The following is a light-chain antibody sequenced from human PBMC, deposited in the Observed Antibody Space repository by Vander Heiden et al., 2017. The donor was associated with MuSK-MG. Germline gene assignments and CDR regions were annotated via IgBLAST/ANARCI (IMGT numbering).Light chain of an antibody. CDR2: RNN. J-gene: IGLJ3*02. Sequence: QSVLTQPPSASGTPGQRDTISCSGSSSNIGSNYVYWYQQLPGTAPKLLIYRNNQRPSGVPDRFSGSKSGTSASLAISGLWSEDEADYYCAAWDDSLSGPVFGGGTKLTVL. CDR3: AAWDDSLSGPV. CDR1: SSNIGSNY. V-gene: IGLV1-47*03.